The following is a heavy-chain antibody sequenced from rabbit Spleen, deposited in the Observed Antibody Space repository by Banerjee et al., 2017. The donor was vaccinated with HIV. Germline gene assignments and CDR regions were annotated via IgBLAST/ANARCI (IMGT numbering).Heavy chain of an antibody. D-gene: IGHD8-1*01. CDR1: GFTLSNYY. CDR3: ARHAGYAGYGYSTLDL. CDR2: IEPIFGST. V-gene: IGHV1S7*01. Sequence: HLKESGGGLVQPGGSLKLSCTASGFTLSNYYMNWVRQAPGKGLEWIGYIEPIFGSTYYASWVNGRFTISSHNAQNTLYLQLNSLTAADTATYFCARHAGYAGYGYSTLDLWGPGTLVTVS. J-gene: IGHJ6*01.